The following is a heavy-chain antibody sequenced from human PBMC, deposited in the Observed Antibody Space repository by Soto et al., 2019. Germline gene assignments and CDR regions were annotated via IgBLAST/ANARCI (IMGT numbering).Heavy chain of an antibody. J-gene: IGHJ6*02. CDR2: IYYSGST. CDR1: GGSISSGDYY. V-gene: IGHV4-30-4*01. D-gene: IGHD3-10*01. CDR3: ARPGSGSYYNDNGYYYYYVLDV. Sequence: PSETLSLTCTVSGGSISSGDYYWSWIRQPPGKGLEWIGYIYYSGSTYYNPSLKSRVTISVDTSKNQFSLKLSSVTAADTAVYYCARPGSGSYYNDNGYYYYYVLDVSGQGSSVIVSS.